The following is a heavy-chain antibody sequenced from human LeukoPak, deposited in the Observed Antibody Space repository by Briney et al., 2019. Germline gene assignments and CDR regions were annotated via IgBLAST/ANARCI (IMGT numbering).Heavy chain of an antibody. CDR3: ARLNTIAVAGTPNRWFDY. J-gene: IGHJ4*02. CDR1: GGSISSYY. Sequence: SETLSLTCTVSGGSISSYYWSWIRQPPGKGLEWIGYIYYGGSTNYNPSLKSRVTISVDTSKNQFSLKLSSVTAADTAVYYCARLNTIAVAGTPNRWFDYWGQGTLVTVSS. D-gene: IGHD6-19*01. V-gene: IGHV4-59*08. CDR2: IYYGGST.